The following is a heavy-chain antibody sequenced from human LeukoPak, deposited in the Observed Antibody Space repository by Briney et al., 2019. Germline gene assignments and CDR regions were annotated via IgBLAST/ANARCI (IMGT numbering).Heavy chain of an antibody. CDR1: GGSFSGYY. D-gene: IGHD4-17*01. Sequence: KPSETLSLTCAVYGGSFSGYYWSWIRQPPGKGLEWIGEINHSGSTNYNPSLKSRVTISVDTSKNQFSLKLSSVTAADTAVYYCARPSIDYGDSDYYRMDVWGQGTTVTVSS. CDR2: INHSGST. J-gene: IGHJ6*02. V-gene: IGHV4-34*01. CDR3: ARPSIDYGDSDYYRMDV.